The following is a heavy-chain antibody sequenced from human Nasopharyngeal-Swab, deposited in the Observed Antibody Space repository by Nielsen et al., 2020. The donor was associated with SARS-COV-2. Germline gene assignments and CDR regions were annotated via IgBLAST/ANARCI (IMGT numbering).Heavy chain of an antibody. D-gene: IGHD3-22*01. CDR2: ISGGST. Sequence: GESLKISCAASGFTVSSNEMSWVRQAPGKGLEWGSSISGGSTSYADSRKGRFTISGDNSKNTLHLQMNSLRAEDTAVYYCRTYDGSSGYDYWGQGTLVTVSS. CDR1: GFTVSSNE. CDR3: RTYDGSSGYDY. V-gene: IGHV3-38-3*01. J-gene: IGHJ4*02.